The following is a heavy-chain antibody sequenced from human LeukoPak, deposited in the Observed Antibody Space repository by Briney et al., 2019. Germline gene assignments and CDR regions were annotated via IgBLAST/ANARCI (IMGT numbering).Heavy chain of an antibody. V-gene: IGHV3-49*04. Sequence: GGSLRLSCTASGFTFGDYAMSWVRQAPGKGREWVGFIRSKAYGGTTEYAASVKGRFTISRDDSKSIAYLQMNSLKTEDTAVYYCTRDSDYGDFGPTNDAFDIWGQGTMVTVSS. CDR1: GFTFGDYA. CDR2: IRSKAYGGTT. J-gene: IGHJ3*02. CDR3: TRDSDYGDFGPTNDAFDI. D-gene: IGHD4-17*01.